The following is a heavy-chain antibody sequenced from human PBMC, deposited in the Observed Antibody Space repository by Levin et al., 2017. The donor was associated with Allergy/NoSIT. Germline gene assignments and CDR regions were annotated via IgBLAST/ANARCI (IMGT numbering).Heavy chain of an antibody. CDR3: ARGGSGWHTGDYFDY. D-gene: IGHD6-19*01. CDR2: IYYSGST. V-gene: IGHV4-59*01. Sequence: PSETLSLTCTVSGGSISNYYWSWIRQPPGKGLEWIGSIYYSGSTSYNPSLQSRVTISVDTAKNQSSLTLSSVTAADTAMYVCARGGSGWHTGDYFDYWGHGTLVTVSS. CDR1: GGSISNYY. J-gene: IGHJ4*01.